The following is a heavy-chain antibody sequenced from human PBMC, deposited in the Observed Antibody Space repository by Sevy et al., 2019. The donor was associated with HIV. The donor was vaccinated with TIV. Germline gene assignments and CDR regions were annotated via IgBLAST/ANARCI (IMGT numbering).Heavy chain of an antibody. J-gene: IGHJ4*02. CDR3: ARGSDCSSTSCYGRVD. V-gene: IGHV3-21*01. Sequence: GGSLRLSCAASGFTFSSYSMNWVRQAPGKGLEWVSSISSSSSYIYYADSVKGRFTISRDNAKNSLYLQMNSLRAEDTAVYYCARGSDCSSTSCYGRVDWGQGTLVTVSS. CDR1: GFTFSSYS. CDR2: ISSSSSYI. D-gene: IGHD2-2*01.